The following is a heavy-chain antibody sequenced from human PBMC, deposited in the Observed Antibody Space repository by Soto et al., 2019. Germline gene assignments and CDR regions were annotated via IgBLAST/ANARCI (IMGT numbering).Heavy chain of an antibody. CDR1: GGSFSGYY. CDR3: AIHGGYCSGGSCPLSYYYGMDV. Sequence: PSETLSLTCAVYGGSFSGYYWSWIRQPPGKGLEWIGEINHSGRTNYNPSLKSRVTISVDTSKNQFSLKLSSVTAAATAVYYCAIHGGYCSGGSCPLSYYYGMDVWGKGTTVTVSS. J-gene: IGHJ6*04. V-gene: IGHV4-34*01. CDR2: INHSGRT. D-gene: IGHD2-15*01.